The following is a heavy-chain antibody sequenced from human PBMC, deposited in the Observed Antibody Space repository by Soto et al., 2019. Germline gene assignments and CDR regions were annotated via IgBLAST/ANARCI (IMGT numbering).Heavy chain of an antibody. D-gene: IGHD2-15*01. CDR3: TMNSGRTWWAV. J-gene: IGHJ6*02. Sequence: EVQLVESGGALVKPGGSLRLSCEASGLNFNDAWINWVRQSPGKGPEWVGRIKGKTEGEATDYAAPVKGRFTILRDDSKTTLYLQMNSLKIEDTAVYHCTMNSGRTWWAVWGQGTTVTVSS. CDR2: IKGKTEGEAT. CDR1: GLNFNDAW. V-gene: IGHV3-15*02.